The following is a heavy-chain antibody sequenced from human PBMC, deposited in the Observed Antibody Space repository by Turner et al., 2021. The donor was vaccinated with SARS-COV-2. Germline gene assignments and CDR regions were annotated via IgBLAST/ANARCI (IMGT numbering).Heavy chain of an antibody. CDR1: GASIGSSRNY. D-gene: IGHD3-22*01. CDR2: INYSGRT. J-gene: IGHJ5*02. CDR3: ARHDSRITNIIVVPRNWCDP. V-gene: IGHV4-39*01. Sequence: QLQLQESGPGLVKASETLSLTCTVSGASIGSSRNYWGWIRQPPGKGLEWIGSINYSGRTYYKSSLKSRVTISVDTSKNQISLKLSTVTAADTAKYYCARHDSRITNIIVVPRNWCDPWGQGTLVTVS.